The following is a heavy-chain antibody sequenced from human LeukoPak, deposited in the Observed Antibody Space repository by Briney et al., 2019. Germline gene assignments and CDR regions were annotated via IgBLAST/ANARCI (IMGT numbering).Heavy chain of an antibody. J-gene: IGHJ4*02. Sequence: PGGSLRLSCAVSGFTFSIYAMAWVRQAPGKGLEWVSGISDQTYYADSVRGRFTISRDNSKNTLYLQMNSLRAEDTAVYYCARGYYAGRGHHFEYWGQGALVTVSS. CDR3: ARGYYAGRGHHFEY. CDR1: GFTFSIYA. V-gene: IGHV3-23*01. D-gene: IGHD3-22*01. CDR2: ISDQT.